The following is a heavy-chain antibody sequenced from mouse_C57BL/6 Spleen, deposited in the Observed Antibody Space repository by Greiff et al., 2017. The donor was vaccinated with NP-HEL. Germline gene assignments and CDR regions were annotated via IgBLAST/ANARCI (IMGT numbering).Heavy chain of an antibody. V-gene: IGHV1-61*01. Sequence: QVQLKQPGAELVRPGSSVKLSCKASGYTFTSYWMDWVKQRPGQGLEWIGNIYPSDSETHYNQKFKDKATLTVDKSSSTAYMQLSSLTSEDSAVYYCARGCYYGSSYVPDYWGQGTTLTVSS. CDR1: GYTFTSYW. D-gene: IGHD1-1*01. CDR2: IYPSDSET. CDR3: ARGCYYGSSYVPDY. J-gene: IGHJ2*01.